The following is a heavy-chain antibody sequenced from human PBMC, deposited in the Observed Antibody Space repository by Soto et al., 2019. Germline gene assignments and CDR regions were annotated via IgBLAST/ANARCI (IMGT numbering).Heavy chain of an antibody. V-gene: IGHV4-59*01. CDR3: VSANYFDY. J-gene: IGHJ4*02. Sequence: QVQLQESGPELVKPSETLSLSCTVSGGSISNYYWSWIRQPPGKGLEWIGDIYYSGSTNYNPSLKSRVYISVDTSKNQFYLKLSAVTAADTARYYCVSANYFDYWGQGTLVTVSS. CDR1: GGSISNYY. D-gene: IGHD2-15*01. CDR2: IYYSGST.